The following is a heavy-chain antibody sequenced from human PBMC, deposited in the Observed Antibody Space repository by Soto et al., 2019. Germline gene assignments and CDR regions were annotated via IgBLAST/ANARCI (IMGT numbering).Heavy chain of an antibody. V-gene: IGHV3-48*04. CDR1: GFTFSSYS. J-gene: IGHJ4*02. Sequence: GGSLRLSCAASGFTFSSYSMNWVRQAPGKGLEWVSCISSSSSTIYYADSVKSRFTISRANAKNSLYMQMISLRAEETAMYYCARDSRFLEWFSIDYWGQGSLVTVSS. D-gene: IGHD3-3*01. CDR2: ISSSSSTI. CDR3: ARDSRFLEWFSIDY.